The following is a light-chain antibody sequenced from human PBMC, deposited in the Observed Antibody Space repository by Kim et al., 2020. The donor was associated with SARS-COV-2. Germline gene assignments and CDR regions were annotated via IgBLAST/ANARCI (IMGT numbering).Light chain of an antibody. Sequence: SPGERATLSCRASQRISDDLAWYQQKPGQAPRLVIYGASTRATDIPARFSGCGSGTDFSLTISSLQSEDFAVYYCQQYNDWPSTFGQGTRLEIK. CDR3: QQYNDWPST. J-gene: IGKJ5*01. CDR1: QRISDD. V-gene: IGKV3D-15*01. CDR2: GAS.